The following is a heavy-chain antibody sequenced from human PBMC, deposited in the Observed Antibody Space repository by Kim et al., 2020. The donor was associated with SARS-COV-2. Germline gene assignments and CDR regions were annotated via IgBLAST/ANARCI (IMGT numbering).Heavy chain of an antibody. CDR1: GFTFSSYA. Sequence: GGSLRLSCAASGFTFSSYAMSWVRQAPGKGLEWVSAISGSGGSTYYADSVKGRFTISRDNSKNTLYLQMNSLRAEDTAVYYCAKGVTRVRGVIITLVTPALGGFDIWGQGTMVTVSS. CDR3: AKGVTRVRGVIITLVTPALGGFDI. D-gene: IGHD3-10*01. J-gene: IGHJ3*02. CDR2: ISGSGGST. V-gene: IGHV3-23*01.